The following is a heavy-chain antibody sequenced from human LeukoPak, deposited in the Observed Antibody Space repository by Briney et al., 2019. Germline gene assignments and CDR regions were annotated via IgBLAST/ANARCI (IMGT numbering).Heavy chain of an antibody. CDR2: ISYDGSNK. J-gene: IGHJ4*02. CDR1: GFTFSSYS. V-gene: IGHV3-30*04. Sequence: GGTLRLSCAASGFTFSSYSMHWVRQAPGKGLEWVAVISYDGSNKYYADSVKGRFTISRDNSKNTLYLQMNSLRAEDTAVYYCARPRSSYYYGSGSYYNYWGQGTLVTVSS. D-gene: IGHD3-10*01. CDR3: ARPRSSYYYGSGSYYNY.